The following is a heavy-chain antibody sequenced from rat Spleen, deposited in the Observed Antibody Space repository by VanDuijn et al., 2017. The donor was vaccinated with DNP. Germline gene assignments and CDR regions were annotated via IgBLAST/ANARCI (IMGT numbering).Heavy chain of an antibody. CDR2: IRPGGGNT. CDR3: VTRVYGIYGLDY. J-gene: IGHJ2*01. V-gene: IGHV5-25*01. Sequence: EVQLVESGGGLVQPGRSLKLSCAASGFTFSDYYMAWVRQAPTTGLEWVASIRPGGGNTYYRDSVKGRFTISRDNAESTLYLQMNSLGSEDMATYYCVTRVYGIYGLDYWGQGDMVTVSS. D-gene: IGHD1-2*01. CDR1: GFTFSDYY.